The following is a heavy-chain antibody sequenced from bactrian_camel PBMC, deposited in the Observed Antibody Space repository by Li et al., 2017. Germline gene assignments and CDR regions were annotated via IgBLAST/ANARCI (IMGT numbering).Heavy chain of an antibody. CDR1: GFTISTHA. CDR2: IATIGRT. V-gene: IGHV3S53*01. Sequence: HVQLVESGGGLVQPGGSLRLSCAASGFTISTHAIHWVRQAPGKELERIATIATIGRTTYADSVKGRFTISIDNAMNTLYLQMDSLTADDAGIYTCATALRGAWDNSRNYQYWGQGTQVTVS. CDR3: ATALRGAWDNSRNYQY. D-gene: IGHD2*01. J-gene: IGHJ4*01.